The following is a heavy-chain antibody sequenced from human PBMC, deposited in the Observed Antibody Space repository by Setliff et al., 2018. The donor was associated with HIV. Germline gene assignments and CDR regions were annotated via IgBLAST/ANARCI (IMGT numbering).Heavy chain of an antibody. Sequence: PGGSLRLSCVASGFTFSTFAMHWVRQAPGKGLEWVSVISYDGSRIVYADSVKGRFTISRDNAKNSLYLQMNSLRAEDTAVYYCARRLSSGSYFGYWGQGTLVTVS. V-gene: IGHV3-30*07. CDR1: GFTFSTFA. CDR3: ARRLSSGSYFGY. D-gene: IGHD6-19*01. CDR2: ISYDGSRI. J-gene: IGHJ4*02.